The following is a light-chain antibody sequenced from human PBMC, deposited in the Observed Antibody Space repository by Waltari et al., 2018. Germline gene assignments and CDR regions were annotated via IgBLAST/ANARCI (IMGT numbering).Light chain of an antibody. CDR2: AAS. Sequence: EIVFTHSPGTFYLSQGDSATTPCRASHSVSSNNLAWYQQKPGQAPRLLIYAASSRATGITDRFSGSGSGTDFTLTISRVEPEDFAVYYCQQYANSPRTFGQGTKVEIK. V-gene: IGKV3-20*01. J-gene: IGKJ1*01. CDR1: HSVSSNN. CDR3: QQYANSPRT.